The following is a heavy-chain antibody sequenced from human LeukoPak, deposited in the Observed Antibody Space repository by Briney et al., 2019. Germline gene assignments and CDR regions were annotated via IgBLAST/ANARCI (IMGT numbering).Heavy chain of an antibody. CDR1: GFTFSSYA. CDR2: ISGSGGST. V-gene: IGHV3-23*01. D-gene: IGHD7-27*01. J-gene: IGHJ3*02. CDR3: ARGNWGSSAFDI. Sequence: PGGSLRLSCAASGFTFSSYAMSWVRQAPGKGLEWVSAISGSGGSTYYADSVKGRFTISRDNSKNTLYLQMNSLRAEDTAVYYCARGNWGSSAFDIWGQGTMVTVSS.